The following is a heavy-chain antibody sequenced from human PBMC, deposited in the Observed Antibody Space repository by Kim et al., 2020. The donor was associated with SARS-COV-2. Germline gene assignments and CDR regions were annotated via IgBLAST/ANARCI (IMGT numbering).Heavy chain of an antibody. D-gene: IGHD3-16*01. V-gene: IGHV4-31*03. CDR1: GGSISSGGYY. J-gene: IGHJ6*02. CDR3: ARDSGGGGSYYYYGMDV. CDR2: IYYSGST. Sequence: SETLSLTCTVSGGSISSGGYYWSWIRQHPGKGLEWIGYIYYSGSTYYNPSLKSRVTISVDTSKNQFSLKLSSVTAADTAVYYCARDSGGGGSYYYYGMDVWGQGTTVTVSS.